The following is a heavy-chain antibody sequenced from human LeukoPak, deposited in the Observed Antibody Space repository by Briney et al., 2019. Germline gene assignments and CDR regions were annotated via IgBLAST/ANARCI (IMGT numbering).Heavy chain of an antibody. V-gene: IGHV4-34*01. CDR1: GGSFSGYY. CDR3: ARRNYDFWSGYPFDP. Sequence: SETLSLTCAFYGGSFSGYYWSWIRQPPGKGLEWIGEINHSGSTNYNPSLKSRVTISVDTSKNQFSLKLSSVTAADTAVYYCARRNYDFWSGYPFDPWGQGTLVTVSS. J-gene: IGHJ5*02. D-gene: IGHD3-3*01. CDR2: INHSGST.